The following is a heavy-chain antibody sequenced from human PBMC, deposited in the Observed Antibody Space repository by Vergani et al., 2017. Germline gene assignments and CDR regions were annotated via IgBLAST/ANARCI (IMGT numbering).Heavy chain of an antibody. J-gene: IGHJ2*01. CDR2: ISSSSSTI. Sequence: VQLVESGGGLVHPGGSLRLSCAASGFTFSSYSMNWVRQAPGKGLEWISYISSSSSTIYYADSVKGRFTISRDNAKNSLYLQMNSLRAEDTAVYYCASPITMMPFDLWGRGTLVTVSS. CDR3: ASPITMMPFDL. V-gene: IGHV3-48*01. CDR1: GFTFSSYS. D-gene: IGHD3-22*01.